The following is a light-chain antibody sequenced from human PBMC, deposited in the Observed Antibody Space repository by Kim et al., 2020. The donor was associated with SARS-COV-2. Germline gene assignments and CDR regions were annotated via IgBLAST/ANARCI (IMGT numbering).Light chain of an antibody. CDR3: QPYNNWPPLT. V-gene: IGKV3-15*01. CDR1: QSVSSN. J-gene: IGKJ4*01. Sequence: EIVMTQSPATLSVSPGERATLSCRASQSVSSNLAWYQQKPAQAVRLLIYGASTSATGISARFSGSGSGTKFTLTISSLQSEDFAVYYCQPYNNWPPLTFGGGTKVDIK. CDR2: GAS.